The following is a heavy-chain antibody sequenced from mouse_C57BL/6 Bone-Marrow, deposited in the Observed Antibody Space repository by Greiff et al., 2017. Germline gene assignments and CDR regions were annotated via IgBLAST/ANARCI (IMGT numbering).Heavy chain of an antibody. CDR3: TRDSCPRFAY. J-gene: IGHJ3*01. V-gene: IGHV5-9-1*02. D-gene: IGHD1-1*01. CDR2: ISSGGDYI. CDR1: GFTFSNYA. Sequence: EVHLVESGEGLVKPGGSLKLSCAASGFTFSNYAMSWVRQTPEKWLEWVAYISSGGDYIYYADTVKGRFTISRDNARNTLYLQMSSLKSEDTAMYYCTRDSCPRFAYWGQGTLVTVTA.